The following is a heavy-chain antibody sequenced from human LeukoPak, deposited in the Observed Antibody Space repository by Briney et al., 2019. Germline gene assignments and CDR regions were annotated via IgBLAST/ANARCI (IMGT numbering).Heavy chain of an antibody. Sequence: SETLSLTCTVSGGSISSGDYYWSWIRQPPGKGLEWIGYIYYSGSTYYNPSLKSRVTISVDTSKNQFSLKLSSVTAADTAVYYCARDSGNTAMDYYYYGMDVWGQGTTVTVSS. D-gene: IGHD5-18*01. CDR3: ARDSGNTAMDYYYYGMDV. J-gene: IGHJ6*02. CDR1: GGSISSGDYY. V-gene: IGHV4-30-4*01. CDR2: IYYSGST.